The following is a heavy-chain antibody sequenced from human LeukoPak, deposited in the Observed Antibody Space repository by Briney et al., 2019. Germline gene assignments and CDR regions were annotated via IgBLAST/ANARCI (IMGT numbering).Heavy chain of an antibody. D-gene: IGHD6-13*01. Sequence: PSETLSLTCTVSGGSISSYYWSWIRQPPGKGLEWIGYIYYSGSTNYNPSLKSRVTISVDTSKNQFSLKLSSVTAADTAVYYCARTTEAHSWRTRYYHYYMDVWGKGTTVTVSS. CDR1: GGSISSYY. CDR3: ARTTEAHSWRTRYYHYYMDV. CDR2: IYYSGST. J-gene: IGHJ6*03. V-gene: IGHV4-59*01.